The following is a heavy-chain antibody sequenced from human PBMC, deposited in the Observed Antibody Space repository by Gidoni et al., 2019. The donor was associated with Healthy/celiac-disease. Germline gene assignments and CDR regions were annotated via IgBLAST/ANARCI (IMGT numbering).Heavy chain of an antibody. CDR3: ARQAGGVLYYFDY. J-gene: IGHJ4*02. D-gene: IGHD1-26*01. CDR2: IYPGHSDT. Sequence: EVQLVQSGAAVKKHGEALKISCKGSGYSFTSYWIGWVRQMPGKGLEWMGIIYPGHSDTRYSPSFQGQVTISADKSISTAYLQWSSLKASDTAMYYCARQAGGVLYYFDYWGQGTLVTVSS. CDR1: GYSFTSYW. V-gene: IGHV5-51*01.